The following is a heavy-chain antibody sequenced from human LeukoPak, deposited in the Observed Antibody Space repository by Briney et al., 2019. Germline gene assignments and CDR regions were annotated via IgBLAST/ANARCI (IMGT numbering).Heavy chain of an antibody. J-gene: IGHJ4*02. CDR1: GFTFSSYW. V-gene: IGHV3-7*01. Sequence: GSLRLSCAASGFTFSSYWMSWVRQAPGKGLEWVANIKQDGSEKYYVDSVKGRFTISRDNAKNTLYLQMNSLRAEDTAVYYCARAYSGSYGAFDYWGQGTLVTVSS. D-gene: IGHD1-26*01. CDR2: IKQDGSEK. CDR3: ARAYSGSYGAFDY.